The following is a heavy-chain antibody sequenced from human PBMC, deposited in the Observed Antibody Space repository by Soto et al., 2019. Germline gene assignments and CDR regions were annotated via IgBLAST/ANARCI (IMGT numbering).Heavy chain of an antibody. D-gene: IGHD1-26*01. Sequence: EVQLVESGGGLVQPGGSLRLSCTASGFTVSSNYMTWVRQAPGKGLEWVSLLYSDGSSYYADSVKGRFTISRDISKNTLSRQMNSLRAEETAVYFCASVLRSGNSGYAFDFWGQGTMVTVSS. J-gene: IGHJ3*01. V-gene: IGHV3-66*01. CDR1: GFTVSSNY. CDR2: LYSDGSS. CDR3: ASVLRSGNSGYAFDF.